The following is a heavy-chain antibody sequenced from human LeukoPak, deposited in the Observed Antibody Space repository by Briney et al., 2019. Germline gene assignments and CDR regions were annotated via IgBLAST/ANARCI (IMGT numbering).Heavy chain of an antibody. CDR1: GFTFSSYA. V-gene: IGHV3-21*01. CDR3: ARDLSKDGYSSSWYYYYYMDV. CDR2: ISSSSSYI. Sequence: GGSLRLSCAASGFTFSSYALHWVRQAPGKGLEWVSSISSSSSYIYYADSVKGRFTISRDNAKNSLYLQMNSLRAEDTAVYYCARDLSKDGYSSSWYYYYYMDVWGKGTTVTVSS. D-gene: IGHD6-13*01. J-gene: IGHJ6*03.